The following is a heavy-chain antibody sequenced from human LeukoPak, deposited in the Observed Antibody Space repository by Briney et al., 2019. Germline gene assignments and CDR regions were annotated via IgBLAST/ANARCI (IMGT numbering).Heavy chain of an antibody. CDR1: GGSISSYY. CDR2: IYYSGST. V-gene: IGHV4-59*08. D-gene: IGHD6-19*01. J-gene: IGHJ4*02. Sequence: PSETLSLTCTVSGGSISSYYWSWIRQPPGKGLELIGFIYYSGSTSYNPSLKSRVTMSVDTSKSQFSLKLSSVIAADTAVYYCARRAYSSGFDYIDYWGQGTLVTVSS. CDR3: ARRAYSSGFDYIDY.